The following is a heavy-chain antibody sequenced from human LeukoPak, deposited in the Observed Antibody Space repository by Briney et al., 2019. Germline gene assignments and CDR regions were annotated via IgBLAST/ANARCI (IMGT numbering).Heavy chain of an antibody. D-gene: IGHD2-2*01. V-gene: IGHV4-34*01. J-gene: IGHJ4*02. CDR3: ARGRGEIVVVPAPVPFDY. CDR2: INHSGST. Sequence: PSETLSLTCAVYGGSFSGYYWSWIRQPPGKGLEWIGEINHSGSTNYNPSLKSRVTISVDTSKNQLSLKLSSVAAADTAVYYCARGRGEIVVVPAPVPFDYWGQGTLVTVSS. CDR1: GGSFSGYY.